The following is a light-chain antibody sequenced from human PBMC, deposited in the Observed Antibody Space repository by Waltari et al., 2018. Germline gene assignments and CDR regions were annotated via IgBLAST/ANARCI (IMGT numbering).Light chain of an antibody. CDR2: EIT. V-gene: IGLV2-23*02. CDR1: ADNVYLLYL. J-gene: IGLJ1*01. CDR3: CSFAGYGIYV. Sequence: QSALTQPASVSGSLGQSITIPCSETADNVYLLYLFSWYQRHPGRAPRLLIYEITQRPSGISDRFSGSKSGKTASLTISGLQAEDEADYYCCSFAGYGIYVFGSGTHVTVL.